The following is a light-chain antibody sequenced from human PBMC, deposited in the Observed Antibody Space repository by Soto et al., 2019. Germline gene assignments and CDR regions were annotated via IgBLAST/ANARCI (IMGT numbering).Light chain of an antibody. CDR2: EGS. V-gene: IGLV2-23*01. CDR3: CSYAGSSPYV. CDR1: SSDIGSYNL. Sequence: QSALTQPASVSGSPGQSITISCTGTSSDIGSYNLVSWYQHHPGKAPKPMIYEGSERPSGVSNRFSASKSGNTASLTISGLQAEDEADYFCCSYAGSSPYVFGTGTKVTV. J-gene: IGLJ1*01.